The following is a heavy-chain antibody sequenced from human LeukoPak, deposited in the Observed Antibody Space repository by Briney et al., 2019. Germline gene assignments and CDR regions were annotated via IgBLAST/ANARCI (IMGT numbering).Heavy chain of an antibody. CDR3: ARVDAAMVFDY. Sequence: SETLSLTCAVSGGSISSGGYSWSWIRQPRGKGREWIGYIYYSGSTYYNPSLKSRVTISVTTSKHQFSLKLSSVTAADTAVYYCARVDAAMVFDYWGQGTLVTVSS. CDR2: IYYSGST. D-gene: IGHD5-18*01. V-gene: IGHV4-30-4*07. J-gene: IGHJ4*02. CDR1: GGSISSGGYS.